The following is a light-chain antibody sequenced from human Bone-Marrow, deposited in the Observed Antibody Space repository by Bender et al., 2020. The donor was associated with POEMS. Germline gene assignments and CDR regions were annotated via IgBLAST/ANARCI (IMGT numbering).Light chain of an antibody. CDR3: QAWDSTTVV. J-gene: IGLJ2*01. CDR2: KDS. Sequence: SNEVTQPPSVSVSPGQTATITCSGDALPKHFTYWYQQKPGQAPVLLIYKDSERPSGIPERFSGSKSGNTATLTISGTQAMDEADYYCQAWDSTTVVFGGGTKLTVL. CDR1: ALPKHF. V-gene: IGLV3-1*01.